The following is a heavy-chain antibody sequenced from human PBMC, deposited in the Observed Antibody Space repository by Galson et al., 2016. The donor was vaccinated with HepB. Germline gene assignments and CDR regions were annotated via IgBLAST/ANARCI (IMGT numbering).Heavy chain of an antibody. D-gene: IGHD2-2*01. J-gene: IGHJ2*01. CDR1: GFTFSSYA. V-gene: IGHV3-23*01. CDR3: AKCRSSDSTSCPNY. CDR2: ISGSGGST. Sequence: SLRLSCAASGFTFSSYAMTWVRQAPGKGLEWVSSISGSGGSTYYADSVKGRFTISRDNSKNTLYLQMNSLRAEDTALYFCAKCRSSDSTSCPNYWGRGTLVTVSS.